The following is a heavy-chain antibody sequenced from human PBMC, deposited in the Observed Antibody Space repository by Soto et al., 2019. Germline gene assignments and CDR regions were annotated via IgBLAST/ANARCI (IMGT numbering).Heavy chain of an antibody. CDR1: GFTFSNYY. Sequence: GGSLRLSCGASGFTFSNYYMSWIRQAPGKGLEWVSYISSTGRTIYYADSVKGRFTVSRDNAQNSLSLKLNSLRVEDAAVYYCARSYSSGWEFDYWGQGTQVTVSS. J-gene: IGHJ4*02. CDR3: ARSYSSGWEFDY. D-gene: IGHD6-19*01. CDR2: ISSTGRTI. V-gene: IGHV3-11*01.